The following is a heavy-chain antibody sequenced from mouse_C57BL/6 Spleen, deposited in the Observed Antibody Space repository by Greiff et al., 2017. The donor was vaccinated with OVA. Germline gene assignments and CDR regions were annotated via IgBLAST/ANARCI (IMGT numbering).Heavy chain of an antibody. Sequence: VQLQQSDAELVKPGASVKIFCKVSGYTFTGHTIHWMKQRPEQGLEWIGYIYPRDGSTKYNEKFKGKATLTADKSSSTAYMQLNSLTSEDSAVYFCARSYYYGVAGYAMDYWGQGTSVTVSS. CDR1: GYTFTGHT. D-gene: IGHD1-1*01. J-gene: IGHJ4*01. CDR3: ARSYYYGVAGYAMDY. CDR2: IYPRDGST. V-gene: IGHV1-78*01.